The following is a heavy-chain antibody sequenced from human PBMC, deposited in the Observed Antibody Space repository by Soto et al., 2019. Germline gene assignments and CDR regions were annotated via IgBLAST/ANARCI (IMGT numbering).Heavy chain of an antibody. CDR3: ARAWGGHVEDY. CDR1: GGSISSYY. D-gene: IGHD3-16*01. Sequence: QVQLQESGPGLVKPSETLSLTCTVSGGSISSYYWSWIRQPPGKGLEWIGYIYYSGSTNYNPCLKSRVTISVDTAKNQFSLKLSSVTAADTAVYYCARAWGGHVEDYWCQGTLVTVSS. CDR2: IYYSGST. J-gene: IGHJ4*02. V-gene: IGHV4-59*01.